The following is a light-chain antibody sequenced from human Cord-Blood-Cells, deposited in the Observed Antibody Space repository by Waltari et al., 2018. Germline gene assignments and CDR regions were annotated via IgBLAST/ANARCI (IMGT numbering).Light chain of an antibody. J-gene: IGLJ2*01. CDR1: SGSIASTY. V-gene: IGLV6-57*01. Sequence: NFMLTQPHSASESPGKTVTISCTRSSGSIASTYVPWYQQRPGSSPTTVIYEDNQRPSGVPDRFSGSIDSSSNSASLTISGLKTEDEADYYCQSYDSSNLVFGGGTKLTVL. CDR3: QSYDSSNLV. CDR2: EDN.